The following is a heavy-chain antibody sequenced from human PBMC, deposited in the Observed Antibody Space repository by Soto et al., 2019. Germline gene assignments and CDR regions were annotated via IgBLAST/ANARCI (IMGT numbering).Heavy chain of an antibody. J-gene: IGHJ4*02. D-gene: IGHD3-3*01. V-gene: IGHV3-30*03. Sequence: QVLLVESGGGVVQPGGSLRLSCAASGFTFSAYVMHWVRQAPGKGLEWMAILSYGGKNKYYSDSVKGRFTISRDISESTLYLQMDSLRTEDTAVYYCVREEFEDGRGHFTYCGQGALVSVSS. CDR3: VREEFEDGRGHFTY. CDR2: LSYGGKNK. CDR1: GFTFSAYV.